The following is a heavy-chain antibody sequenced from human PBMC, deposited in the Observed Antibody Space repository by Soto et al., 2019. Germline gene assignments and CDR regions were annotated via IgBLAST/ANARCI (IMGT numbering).Heavy chain of an antibody. J-gene: IGHJ5*02. CDR3: ARGIGAYPLLSRWFDP. CDR2: IYHSGST. CDR1: GGSISSSNW. Sequence: QVQLQESGPGLVKPSGTLSLTCAVSGGSISSSNWWSWVRQPPGKGLEWIGEIYHSGSTNYNPSLKSRGTSPVDQSKTPSPLKLSSVTAADTAVYYCARGIGAYPLLSRWFDPWGQGTLVTVSS. V-gene: IGHV4-4*02. D-gene: IGHD2-2*01.